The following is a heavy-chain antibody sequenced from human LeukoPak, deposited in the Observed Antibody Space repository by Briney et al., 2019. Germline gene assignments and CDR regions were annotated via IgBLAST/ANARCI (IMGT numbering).Heavy chain of an antibody. J-gene: IGHJ4*02. Sequence: PSETLSLTCTVSGGSISSSSYYWGWIRQPPGKGLEWIGSIYYSGSTYYNPSLKSRVTISVDTSKNQFSLKLSSVTAADTAVYYCARHGNGYNPWDYWGQGTLVTVSP. CDR1: GGSISSSSYY. CDR2: IYYSGST. V-gene: IGHV4-39*01. D-gene: IGHD5-24*01. CDR3: ARHGNGYNPWDY.